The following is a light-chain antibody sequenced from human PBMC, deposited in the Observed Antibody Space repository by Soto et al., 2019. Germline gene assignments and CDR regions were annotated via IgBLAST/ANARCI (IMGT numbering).Light chain of an antibody. CDR2: GAS. CDR3: QQYNNWPRT. J-gene: IGKJ1*01. V-gene: IGKV3-15*01. Sequence: EIVMTQSPATLSVSPGERATLSCRASQSVSSNLAWYQQKPGQSPRLLIYGASTRATGIPARFNGSGYGTELTLNISSQQSEDFAVYYCQQYNNWPRTFGQGTKVEIK. CDR1: QSVSSN.